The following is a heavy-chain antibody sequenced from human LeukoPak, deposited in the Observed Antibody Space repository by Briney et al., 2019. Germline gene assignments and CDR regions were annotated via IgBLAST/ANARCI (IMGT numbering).Heavy chain of an antibody. CDR2: LYYSGST. J-gene: IGHJ3*02. CDR1: GGSISSSSYY. V-gene: IGHV4-39*07. Sequence: PSETLSLTCTVSGGSISSSSYYWGWIRQPPGKGLEWIGSLYYSGSTYHNPSLKSRVTISVDTSKNQFSLKLSSVTAADTAVYYCARDGGYCSGGSCYRPTPDAFDIWGQGTMVTVSS. CDR3: ARDGGYCSGGSCYRPTPDAFDI. D-gene: IGHD2-15*01.